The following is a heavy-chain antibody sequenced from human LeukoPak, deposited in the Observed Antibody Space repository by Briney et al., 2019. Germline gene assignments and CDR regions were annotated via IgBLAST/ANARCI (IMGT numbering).Heavy chain of an antibody. V-gene: IGHV3-74*01. J-gene: IGHJ4*02. D-gene: IGHD2-15*01. CDR3: VRDGQGSTPLDY. Sequence: TGGSLRLSCAAPGFTFSSHWMHWVRQAPGKGLVWVSGISTDGSRPRYADSVNGRFTISRDNAKNTLYLQMNSLRAEDTAVYFCVRDGQGSTPLDYWGQGTLVTVSS. CDR2: ISTDGSRP. CDR1: GFTFSSHW.